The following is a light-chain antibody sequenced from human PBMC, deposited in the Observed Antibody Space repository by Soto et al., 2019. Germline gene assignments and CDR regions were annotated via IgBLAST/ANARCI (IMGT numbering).Light chain of an antibody. Sequence: EIVLTQSPATLSLSPGERATLSCRASQSVSSYLIWYQQKPGQAPRLLISHASYRATGIPARFSGSGSGTDFTLTISSLEPEDFAVYYCQQRANWPITFGQGTRLEIK. V-gene: IGKV3-11*01. J-gene: IGKJ5*01. CDR2: HAS. CDR1: QSVSSY. CDR3: QQRANWPIT.